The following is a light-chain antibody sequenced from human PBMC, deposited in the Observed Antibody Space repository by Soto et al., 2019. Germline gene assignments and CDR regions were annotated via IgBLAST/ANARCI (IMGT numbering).Light chain of an antibody. J-gene: IGKJ1*01. CDR3: QQYGSSSWT. CDR1: QSVSNSY. Sequence: EIVLTQSPGTLSLSPGERVTLSCRASQSVSNSYLAWFQQKPGQAPRLLIYGASSRATGIPDRFSGSGSGTDFTLTISRLEPEDFAVYYCQQYGSSSWTFGQGTKVEIK. V-gene: IGKV3-20*01. CDR2: GAS.